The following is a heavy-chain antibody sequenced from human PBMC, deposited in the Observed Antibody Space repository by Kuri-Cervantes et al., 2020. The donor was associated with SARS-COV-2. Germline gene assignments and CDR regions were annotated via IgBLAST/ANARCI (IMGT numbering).Heavy chain of an antibody. CDR1: GFTFSNYA. V-gene: IGHV3-30-3*01. J-gene: IGHJ3*01. Sequence: GGSLRLSCAVSGFTFSNYAMHWVRQAPGKGLGWVAVISDDGSNKFYADSVKGRFTISRDNSKNTLYLQMNSLRAEDTAVYYCARGCAWELLCAFDFWGQGTLVTVSS. CDR2: ISDDGSNK. D-gene: IGHD1-26*01. CDR3: ARGCAWELLCAFDF.